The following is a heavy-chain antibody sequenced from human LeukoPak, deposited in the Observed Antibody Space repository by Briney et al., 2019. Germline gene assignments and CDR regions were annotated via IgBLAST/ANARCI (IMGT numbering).Heavy chain of an antibody. Sequence: PGGSLRLSCAASGFTFSSYWMSWVRQAPGKGLAWVANIKQDGSEKYYVDSVKGRFTISRDNAKNSLYLQMNSLRAEDTAVYYCARDSVPINYDSSGYDYWGQGTLVTVSS. D-gene: IGHD3-22*01. CDR3: ARDSVPINYDSSGYDY. CDR1: GFTFSSYW. J-gene: IGHJ4*02. V-gene: IGHV3-7*01. CDR2: IKQDGSEK.